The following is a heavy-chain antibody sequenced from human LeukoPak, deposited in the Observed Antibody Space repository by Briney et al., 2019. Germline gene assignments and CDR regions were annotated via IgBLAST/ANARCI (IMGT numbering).Heavy chain of an antibody. J-gene: IGHJ4*02. CDR3: AKGGLIYVLGAPDFDY. CDR2: ISYDGSNK. V-gene: IGHV3-30*18. Sequence: PPGGSLRLSCAASGFTFRSYSMNWVRQAPGKGLEWVAVISYDGSNKYYADSVKGRFTISRDNSKNTLYLQMNSLRAEDTAVYYCAKGGLIYVLGAPDFDYWGQGTLVTVSS. CDR1: GFTFRSYS. D-gene: IGHD3-16*01.